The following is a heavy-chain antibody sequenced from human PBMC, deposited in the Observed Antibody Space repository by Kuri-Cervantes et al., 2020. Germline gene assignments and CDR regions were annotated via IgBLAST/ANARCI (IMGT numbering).Heavy chain of an antibody. V-gene: IGHV3-21*03. CDR1: GFTFSSYS. D-gene: IGHD3-22*01. J-gene: IGHJ4*02. CDR3: TREGESFGSSGYNHY. Sequence: GESLKISCAASGFTFSSYSMNWVRQAPGKGLEWVSSISSSSSYMYYADSVKGRFTISRDNAKNSLYLQMSSLRAEDTAVYYCTREGESFGSSGYNHYWGQGTLVTVSS. CDR2: ISSSSSYM.